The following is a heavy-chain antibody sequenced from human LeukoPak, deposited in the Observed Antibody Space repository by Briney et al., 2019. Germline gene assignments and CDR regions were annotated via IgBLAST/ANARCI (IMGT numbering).Heavy chain of an antibody. D-gene: IGHD2-15*01. Sequence: GGSPRLSCAASGFTFSSYAMSWVRQAPGKGLEWVSAISGSGGSTYYEDSVKGRFTISRDNSKNTLYLQMNSLRAEDTAVYYCAKLGIVVVVAATTWFDPWGQGTLVTVSS. V-gene: IGHV3-23*01. J-gene: IGHJ5*02. CDR1: GFTFSSYA. CDR2: ISGSGGST. CDR3: AKLGIVVVVAATTWFDP.